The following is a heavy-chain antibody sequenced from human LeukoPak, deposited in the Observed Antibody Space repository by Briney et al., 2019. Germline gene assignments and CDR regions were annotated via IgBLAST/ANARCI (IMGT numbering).Heavy chain of an antibody. CDR3: ARAQLAIAVAGNFDY. J-gene: IGHJ4*02. CDR1: GYTFTSYG. V-gene: IGHV1-18*01. D-gene: IGHD6-19*01. CDR2: ISAYNGNT. Sequence: GASVKVSCTASGYTFTSYGISWVRQAPGQGLEWMGWISAYNGNTNYAQKLQGRVTMTTDTSTSTAYMELRSLRSDDTAVYYCARAQLAIAVAGNFDYWGQGTLVTVSS.